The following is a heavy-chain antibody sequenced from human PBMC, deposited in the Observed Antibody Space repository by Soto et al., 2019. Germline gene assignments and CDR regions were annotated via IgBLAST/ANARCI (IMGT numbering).Heavy chain of an antibody. CDR3: ASIYYYDSSGFSDFDY. J-gene: IGHJ4*02. D-gene: IGHD3-22*01. CDR1: GFSFSTFG. V-gene: IGHV3-30*03. CDR2: ISHDGKNE. Sequence: QVQLVESGGGVVQPGRSLRLSCTASGFSFSTFGMHWVRQAPGKGLEWVGVISHDGKNEYYADSVKGRFTISRDNSKKTLYLQMSSLRAEDTAVYYCASIYYYDSSGFSDFDYWGQGTLVTVSS.